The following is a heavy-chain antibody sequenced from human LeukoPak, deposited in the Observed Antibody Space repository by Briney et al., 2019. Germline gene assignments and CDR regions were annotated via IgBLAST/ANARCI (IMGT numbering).Heavy chain of an antibody. CDR2: IWYGGSNK. CDR3: AKGYNNYYLDAFDI. Sequence: GGSLRLSCAASGFTFSSYGMHWVRQAPGKGLEWVAVIWYGGSNKYYADSVKGRFTISRDNSKNTLYLQMNSLRAEDTAVYYGAKGYNNYYLDAFDIWGQGTMVTVSS. D-gene: IGHD4-11*01. V-gene: IGHV3-33*06. CDR1: GFTFSSYG. J-gene: IGHJ3*02.